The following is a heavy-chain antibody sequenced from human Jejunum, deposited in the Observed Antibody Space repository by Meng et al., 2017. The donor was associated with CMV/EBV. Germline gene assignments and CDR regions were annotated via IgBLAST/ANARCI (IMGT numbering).Heavy chain of an antibody. V-gene: IGHV1-2*02. CDR2: INLNIGGT. Sequence: SCKVSGSSLTGFYIHWVRQAPGEGLEWMGWINLNIGGTDYAQKFQGRVIMTRDTSGSTAYMELSRLRSDDTAIYYCARDYNRRAFDPWGQGTLVTVSS. D-gene: IGHD3-10*01. CDR1: GSSLTGFY. J-gene: IGHJ5*02. CDR3: ARDYNRRAFDP.